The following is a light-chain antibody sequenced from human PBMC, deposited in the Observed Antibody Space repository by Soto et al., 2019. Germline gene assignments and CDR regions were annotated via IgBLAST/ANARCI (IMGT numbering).Light chain of an antibody. CDR2: GTS. CDR3: QQYTTSSWT. J-gene: IGKJ1*01. Sequence: VLTQSPCTLSLSPGERATLSCRASQSVGSSYLAWYQQKPGQAPRVLIYGTSSRATGVPDRFSGSGSGTDFTLTISRLEPEDFAVYYCQQYTTSSWTFGQGTKVDIK. CDR1: QSVGSSY. V-gene: IGKV3-20*01.